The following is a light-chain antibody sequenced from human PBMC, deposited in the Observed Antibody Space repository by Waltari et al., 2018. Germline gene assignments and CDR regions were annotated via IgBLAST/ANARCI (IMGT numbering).Light chain of an antibody. V-gene: IGLV3-21*01. CDR1: HLERKS. CDR2: YDS. CDR3: QVWDANTDPGV. J-gene: IGLJ1*01. Sequence: SYLLTQPPSVSVAPGETARLTCGGNHLERKSVHWYRQRPGQAPVLVISYDSDRPSGIPDRLSGSNSGNTATLTISRVEAGDEADYYCQVWDANTDPGVFGTGTEVTVL.